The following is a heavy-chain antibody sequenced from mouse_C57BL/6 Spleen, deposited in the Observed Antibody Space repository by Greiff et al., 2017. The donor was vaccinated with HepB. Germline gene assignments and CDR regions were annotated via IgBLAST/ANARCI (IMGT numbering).Heavy chain of an antibody. CDR2: IDPSDSET. J-gene: IGHJ1*03. D-gene: IGHD1-1*01. CDR1: GYTFTSYW. V-gene: IGHV1-52*01. CDR3: ATTVVATNFDV. Sequence: QVQLQQPGAELVRPGSSVKLSCKASGYTFTSYWMHWVKQRPIQGLEWIGNIDPSDSETHYNQKFKDKATLTVDKSSSTAYMQLSSLTSEDSAGYYCATTVVATNFDVWGTGTTVTVSS.